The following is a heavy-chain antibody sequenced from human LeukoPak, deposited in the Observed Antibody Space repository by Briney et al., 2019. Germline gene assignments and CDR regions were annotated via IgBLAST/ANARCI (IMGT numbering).Heavy chain of an antibody. CDR3: ATDRPRTVTTVYYYMDV. Sequence: ASVKVSCKASGYTFTDYYMHWVQQAPGKGLEWMGLVDPEDGETIYAEKFQGRVTITADTSTDTAYMELSSLRSEDTAVYYCATDRPRTVTTVYYYMDVWAKGPRSPSP. D-gene: IGHD4-17*01. CDR1: GYTFTDYY. J-gene: IGHJ6*03. CDR2: VDPEDGET. V-gene: IGHV1-69-2*01.